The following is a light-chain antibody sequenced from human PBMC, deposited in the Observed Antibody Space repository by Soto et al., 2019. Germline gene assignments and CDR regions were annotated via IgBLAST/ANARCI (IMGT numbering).Light chain of an antibody. CDR3: MQALQTSFT. CDR1: QSLLHRNGYHY. CDR2: LGS. V-gene: IGKV2-28*01. Sequence: DIVMPQSPLSLSVTPGEPASISCRCSQSLLHRNGYHYLDWYLQKPGQSPQLLISLGSNRASGVPDRFSGSGSGTDFTLKISRVEAEDVGVYYCMQALQTSFTFGPGTKVDIK. J-gene: IGKJ3*01.